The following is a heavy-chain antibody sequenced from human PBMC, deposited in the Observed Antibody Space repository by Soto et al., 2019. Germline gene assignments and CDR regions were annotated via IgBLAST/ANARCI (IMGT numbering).Heavy chain of an antibody. Sequence: PGESLKISCAASGFTFSSYGMHWVRQAPGKGLEWVAVISYDGSNKYYADSVKGRFTISRDNSKNTLYLQMNSLRAEDTAVYYCAKHSSSWYNYMDVWGQGTTVTVSS. CDR3: AKHSSSWYNYMDV. D-gene: IGHD6-13*01. V-gene: IGHV3-30*18. CDR2: ISYDGSNK. J-gene: IGHJ6*02. CDR1: GFTFSSYG.